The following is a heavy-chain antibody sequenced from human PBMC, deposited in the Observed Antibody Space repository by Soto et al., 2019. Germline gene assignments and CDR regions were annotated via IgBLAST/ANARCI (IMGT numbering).Heavy chain of an antibody. CDR1: GFTFSSYG. CDR3: AKAPRGVGATNGAFDI. CDR2: ISYDGSNK. J-gene: IGHJ3*02. D-gene: IGHD1-26*01. V-gene: IGHV3-30*18. Sequence: GGSLRLSCAASGFTFSSYGMHWVRQAPGKGLEWVAVISYDGSNKYYADSVKGRFTISRDNSKNTLYLQMNSLRAEDTAVYYCAKAPRGVGATNGAFDIWGQGTMVTVSS.